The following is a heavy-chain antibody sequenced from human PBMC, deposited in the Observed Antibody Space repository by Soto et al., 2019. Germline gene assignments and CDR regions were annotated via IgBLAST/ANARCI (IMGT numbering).Heavy chain of an antibody. J-gene: IGHJ5*02. D-gene: IGHD3-22*01. Sequence: QGQLVESGGGVVQPGRSLRLSCAASGFTFRNYGMHWVRQAPGKGLEWVAVISDDGGNKDYADSVKGRFTISRDNSKNTLYLQMNSLRPEDTAVYYCAIGLVVVITRDWFDPWGQGTLVTVSS. CDR1: GFTFRNYG. CDR2: ISDDGGNK. CDR3: AIGLVVVITRDWFDP. V-gene: IGHV3-30-3*01.